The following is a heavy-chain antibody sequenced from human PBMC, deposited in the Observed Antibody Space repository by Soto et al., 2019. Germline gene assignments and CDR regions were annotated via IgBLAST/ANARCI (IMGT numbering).Heavy chain of an antibody. CDR3: RLETPAGSADF. CDR2: ISYSGSS. CDR1: GGSNIRDGYY. Sequence: PSETLSLTCTVSGGSNIRDGYYWSWIRQHPGKGLEWIAYISYSGSSYSNPSLKSRVTISADTSKNQFSLRLTSVTDADTAVYLCRLETPAGSADFCGQGPLVTVSS. V-gene: IGHV4-31*03. J-gene: IGHJ4*02. D-gene: IGHD2-2*01.